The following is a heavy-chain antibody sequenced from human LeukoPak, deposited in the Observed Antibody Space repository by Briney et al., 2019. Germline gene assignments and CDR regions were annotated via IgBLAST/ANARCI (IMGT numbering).Heavy chain of an antibody. J-gene: IGHJ5*02. D-gene: IGHD3-3*01. Sequence: SETLSLTCAVYGGSFSGYYWSWIRQPPGKGLEWIGEINHSGSTNYNPSLKSRVTISVDTSKNQFSLKLSSVTAADTAVYYCARVGGYDASANWFDPWGQGTLVTVSS. CDR2: INHSGST. CDR3: ARVGGYDASANWFDP. V-gene: IGHV4-34*01. CDR1: GGSFSGYY.